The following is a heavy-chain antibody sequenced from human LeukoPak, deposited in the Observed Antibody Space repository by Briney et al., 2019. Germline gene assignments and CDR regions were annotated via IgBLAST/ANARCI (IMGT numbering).Heavy chain of an antibody. CDR3: ARRETGYSSGWYLDY. D-gene: IGHD6-19*01. J-gene: IGHJ4*02. CDR2: IIPILGIA. Sequence: ASVKVSCKASGGTFSSYAISWVRQAPGQGLEWMGRIIPILGIANYAQKFQGRVTITADKSTSTAYMELRSLRSDDTAVYYCARRETGYSSGWYLDYWGQGTLVTVSS. CDR1: GGTFSSYA. V-gene: IGHV1-69*04.